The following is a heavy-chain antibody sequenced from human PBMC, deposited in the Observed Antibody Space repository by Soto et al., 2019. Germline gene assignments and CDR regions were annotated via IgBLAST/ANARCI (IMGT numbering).Heavy chain of an antibody. CDR1: GYTFTSYD. CDR2: MNPNSGNT. V-gene: IGHV1-8*01. Sequence: QVQLVQSGAEVKKPGASVKVSCKASGYTFTSYDTNWVRQATGQGLEWMGWMNPNSGNTGYAQKFQGRDTMTRNTSISTAYIALSSLRSEDTAVYYCARAGFHAYGDYDEHYMDVWGKGTTVTVSS. CDR3: ARAGFHAYGDYDEHYMDV. J-gene: IGHJ6*03. D-gene: IGHD4-17*01.